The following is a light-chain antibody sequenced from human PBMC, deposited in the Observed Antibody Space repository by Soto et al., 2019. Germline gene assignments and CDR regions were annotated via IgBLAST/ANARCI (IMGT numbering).Light chain of an antibody. V-gene: IGKV3-15*01. J-gene: IGKJ1*01. CDR1: QSLGTN. Sequence: EIVMTQSPATLSVSPGERATLSCRASQSLGTNLAWFQQKPGQAPRLLIHGASTRATGIPARFSGSGSGTAFTLTISSLQSEDFAVYYCQQYNMWPRTFGQGTKVDIK. CDR3: QQYNMWPRT. CDR2: GAS.